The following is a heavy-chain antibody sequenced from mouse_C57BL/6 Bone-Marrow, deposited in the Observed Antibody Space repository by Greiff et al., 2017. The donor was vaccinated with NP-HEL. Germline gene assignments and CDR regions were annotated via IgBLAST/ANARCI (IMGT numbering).Heavy chain of an antibody. Sequence: EVQLQQSGPELVKPGASVKISCKASGYTFTDYYMNWVKQSHGKSLEWIGDINPNNGGTSYIQKFKGKATLTVDKSSSTAYMELRSLTSEDSAVYYCARPLPYFDVWGTGTTVTVSS. CDR1: GYTFTDYY. CDR3: ARPLPYFDV. CDR2: INPNNGGT. J-gene: IGHJ1*03. V-gene: IGHV1-26*01.